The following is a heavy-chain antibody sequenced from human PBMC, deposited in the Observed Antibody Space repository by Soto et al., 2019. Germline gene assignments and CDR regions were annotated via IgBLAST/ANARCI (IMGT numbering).Heavy chain of an antibody. CDR1: GGSFSGYY. CDR2: INHSGST. CDR3: ARISVASRYMDV. D-gene: IGHD5-12*01. Sequence: PSETLSLTCAVYGGSFSGYYWSWIRQPPGKGLEWIGGINHSGSTNYNPSLRSRVTISGDTSRKQISLRLSSVTAADTAVYYCARISVASRYMDVWGKGTTVTVSS. J-gene: IGHJ6*03. V-gene: IGHV4-34*01.